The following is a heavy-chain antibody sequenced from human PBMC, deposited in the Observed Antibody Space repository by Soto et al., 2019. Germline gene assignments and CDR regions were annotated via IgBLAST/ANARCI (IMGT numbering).Heavy chain of an antibody. D-gene: IGHD2-2*01. V-gene: IGHV2-5*02. CDR1: GFSLSTSGVG. CDR3: AHTPQRLVQAAIGVFDY. J-gene: IGHJ4*02. CDR2: IYWDDDK. Sequence: QITLKESGPTLVKPTQTLTLTCTFSGFSLSTSGVGVGWIRQPPGKALEWLALIYWDDDKRYSPSLKSRLTITKDTSKNQVVLTMSNMDPVDTATYYCAHTPQRLVQAAIGVFDYWGQGTLVTVSS.